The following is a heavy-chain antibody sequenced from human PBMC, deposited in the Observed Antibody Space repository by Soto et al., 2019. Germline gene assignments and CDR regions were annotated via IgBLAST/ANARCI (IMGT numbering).Heavy chain of an antibody. D-gene: IGHD2-21*02. Sequence: SETLSLTCTVSGASINSGGYYWNWVRLLPGRGLEWIGYIYFTGNTYYNPSLESRVTISLDTPQNQFSLELNSVSAADTAVYYCVSGDAWGALLAYWGQGALVTVSS. CDR2: IYFTGNT. CDR1: GASINSGGYY. J-gene: IGHJ4*02. V-gene: IGHV4-31*03. CDR3: VSGDAWGALLAY.